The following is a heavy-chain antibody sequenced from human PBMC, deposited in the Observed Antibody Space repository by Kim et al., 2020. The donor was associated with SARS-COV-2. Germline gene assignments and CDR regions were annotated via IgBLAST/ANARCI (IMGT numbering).Heavy chain of an antibody. CDR2: FRDIGDET. J-gene: IGHJ1*01. D-gene: IGHD6-25*01. CDR3: ATLPWHQRCH. Sequence: GGSLRLSCADYGFTFRTDAISWVRQAPGKGLEWVSAFRDIGDETHYADSVKGRFTVSGDISRTTAYLEMNSLRVEDTAVYYCATLPWHQRCHWGRGTLVT. CDR1: GFTFRTDA. V-gene: IGHV3-23*01.